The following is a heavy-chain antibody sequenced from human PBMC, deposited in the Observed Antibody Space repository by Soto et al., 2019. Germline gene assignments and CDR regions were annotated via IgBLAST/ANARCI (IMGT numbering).Heavy chain of an antibody. Sequence: QVQLVQSGAEVKKPGASVKVSCKASGYNFTSYGISWVRQAPGQGLEWMGWISAYNGNTNYAQKLQGRVNMTTDPSTSTAYMELRSLRSDDTAVYYCARDHPIAAAGPVWDYWGQGTLVTVSS. J-gene: IGHJ4*02. D-gene: IGHD6-13*01. CDR3: ARDHPIAAAGPVWDY. CDR2: ISAYNGNT. V-gene: IGHV1-18*04. CDR1: GYNFTSYG.